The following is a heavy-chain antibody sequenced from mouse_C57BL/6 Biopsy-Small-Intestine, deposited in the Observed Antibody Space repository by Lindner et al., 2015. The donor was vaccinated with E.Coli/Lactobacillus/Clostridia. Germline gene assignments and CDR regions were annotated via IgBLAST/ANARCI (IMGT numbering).Heavy chain of an antibody. J-gene: IGHJ4*01. CDR3: ARGRIYYSNYGYYAMDD. CDR1: GFNIKDDY. V-gene: IGHV14-3*02. CDR2: IDPANGNT. Sequence: VQLQESGAELVRPGASVKLSCTASGFNIKDDYIHWVKERPEQGLEWIGMIDPANGNTKYVPKFQDKATITADTSSNTAYLHLSSLTSEDTAVYYCARGRIYYSNYGYYAMDDWGQGTSVTVSS. D-gene: IGHD2-5*01.